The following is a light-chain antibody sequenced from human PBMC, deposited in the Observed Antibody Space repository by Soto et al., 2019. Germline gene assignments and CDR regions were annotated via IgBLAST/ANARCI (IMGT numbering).Light chain of an antibody. CDR2: AAS. V-gene: IGKV3-20*01. Sequence: EIVLTQSPGTLSLSPGERATLSCRASQSVSNSYLAWYQQKPGQAPRLLIYAASARATDAPDRFSGSESGTDFTLTIDRLEPEDFAVYYCQQYATSPLTFGQGTKVEIK. CDR1: QSVSNSY. CDR3: QQYATSPLT. J-gene: IGKJ1*01.